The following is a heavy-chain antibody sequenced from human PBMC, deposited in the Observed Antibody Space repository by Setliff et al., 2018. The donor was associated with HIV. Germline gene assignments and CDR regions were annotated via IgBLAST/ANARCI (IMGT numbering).Heavy chain of an antibody. CDR2: IHHSGGT. J-gene: IGHJ4*02. CDR3: ARLPDINSWPFDY. V-gene: IGHV4-59*11. CDR1: GGSICGHY. Sequence: SETLSLTCTVSGGSICGHYWTWIRQPPGKGLEWIGYIHHSGGTQYNPSLMSRLTMSVDSSKNQFSLSLSSVTAADTAVYYCARLPDINSWPFDYWARGTLVAVS. D-gene: IGHD6-13*01.